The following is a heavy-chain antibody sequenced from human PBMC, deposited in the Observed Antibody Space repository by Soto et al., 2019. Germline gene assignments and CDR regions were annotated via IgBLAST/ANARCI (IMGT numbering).Heavy chain of an antibody. CDR3: ARDRGYDAHDYYYNAMDV. V-gene: IGHV3-21*01. CDR1: GFTFRTYT. Sequence: GGSVRLSCVASGFTFRTYTMNWVRQAPGKGLEWVSGIRGFSPYTFYAESVKGRFTISRDNAKNSLYLQMNSLGVEDTAVYYCARDRGYDAHDYYYNAMDVWGQGTTVTVSS. J-gene: IGHJ6*02. CDR2: IRGFSPYT. D-gene: IGHD2-15*01.